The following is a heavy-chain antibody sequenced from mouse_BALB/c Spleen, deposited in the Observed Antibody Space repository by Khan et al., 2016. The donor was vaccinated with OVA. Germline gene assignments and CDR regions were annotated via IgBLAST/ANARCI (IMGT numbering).Heavy chain of an antibody. CDR3: TSDRIDD. CDR2: INPTSGYT. V-gene: IGHV1-7*01. J-gene: IGHJ2*01. CDR1: GYTFTSYW. Sequence: VQLQQSGAELAKPGASVKMSCKASGYTFTSYWMHWVKQRPGQGLEWIGYINPTSGYTDYNEKFKDKATLSADKSSSTAYMQLSSLTSEDAAVDYCTSDRIDDWGQGTTLTVSS.